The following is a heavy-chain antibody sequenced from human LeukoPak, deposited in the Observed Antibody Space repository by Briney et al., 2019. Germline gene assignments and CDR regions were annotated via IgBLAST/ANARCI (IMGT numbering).Heavy chain of an antibody. V-gene: IGHV4-61*10. J-gene: IGHJ4*02. CDR3: VRGSSSTWFDTGSLDH. CDR2: IYYNGGT. CDR1: GGSISSGSYY. D-gene: IGHD6-13*01. Sequence: KPSQTLSLTCTVSGGSISSGSYYWSWIRQPAGKGLEWIGYIYYNGGTNYNPSLKSRVAISVDTSKNQFSLKLSSVTAADTAVYYCVRGSSSTWFDTGSLDHWGQGTLVTVSS.